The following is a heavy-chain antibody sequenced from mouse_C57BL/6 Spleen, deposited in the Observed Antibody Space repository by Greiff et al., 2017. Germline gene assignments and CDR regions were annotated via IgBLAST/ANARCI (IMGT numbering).Heavy chain of an antibody. CDR1: GYTFTSYW. CDR3: ARSTSYGYAMDD. V-gene: IGHV1-64*01. Sequence: QVQLQQPGAELVKPGASVKLSCKASGYTFTSYWMHWVKQRPGQGLEWIGMIHPNSGSTNYNEKFKSKATLTVDKSSSTAYMQLSSLTSEDSAVYYCARSTSYGYAMDDWGQGTSVTVSS. J-gene: IGHJ4*01. CDR2: IHPNSGST. D-gene: IGHD1-1*01.